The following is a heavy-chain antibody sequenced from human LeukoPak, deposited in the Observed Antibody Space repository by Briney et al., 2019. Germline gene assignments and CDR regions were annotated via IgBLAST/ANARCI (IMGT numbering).Heavy chain of an antibody. CDR2: ISSSSSYI. CDR1: GFTFSSYS. Sequence: GGSLRLSCAASGFTFSSYSMNWVRQAPGKGLEWVSSISSSSSYIYYADLVKGRFTISRDNAKNSLYLQMNSLRAEDTAVYYCARVSAGRLHDAFDIWGQGTMVTVSS. V-gene: IGHV3-21*01. CDR3: ARVSAGRLHDAFDI. J-gene: IGHJ3*02.